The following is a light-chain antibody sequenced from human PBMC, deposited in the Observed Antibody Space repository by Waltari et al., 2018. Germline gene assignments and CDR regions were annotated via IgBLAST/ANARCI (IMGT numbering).Light chain of an antibody. CDR2: ASS. Sequence: EIVMTQSPDTLSVSPGERAALTCRARQSISNNLAGYQPKPGQAPRLLIYASSARATALPASFRPTASRTEFTLTISRLPSEDFAVYYCQQYNTWPPPFSFRPGTTVDI. V-gene: IGKV3-15*01. CDR3: QQYNTWPPPFS. CDR1: QSISNN. J-gene: IGKJ3*01.